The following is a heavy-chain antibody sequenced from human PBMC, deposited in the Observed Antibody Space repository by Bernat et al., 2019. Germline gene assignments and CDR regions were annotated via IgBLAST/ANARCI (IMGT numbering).Heavy chain of an antibody. V-gene: IGHV3-21*01. CDR2: ISSSSSYI. J-gene: IGHJ6*02. CDR1: GFTFSSYS. D-gene: IGHD3-3*01. Sequence: EVQLLESGGGLVQPGGSLRLSCAASGFTFSSYSMNWVRQAPGKGLEWVSSISSSSSYIYYAESVKGRCTISRDNAKKSLYLQMNSLRAEDTAVYYCARELFWSGYYIAPGNGMDVWGQGTTVTVSS. CDR3: ARELFWSGYYIAPGNGMDV.